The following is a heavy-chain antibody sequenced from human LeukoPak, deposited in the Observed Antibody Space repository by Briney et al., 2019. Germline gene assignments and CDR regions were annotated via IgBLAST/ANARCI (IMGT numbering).Heavy chain of an antibody. Sequence: SETLSLTCAVYGGSFSGYYWSWIRQPPGKGLEWIGEINHSGSTNYNPSLKSRVTISVDTSKNQFSLKLSSVTAADTAVYYCARSLIALGYCSSTSCRRVWFDPWGQGTLVTVSS. V-gene: IGHV4-34*01. J-gene: IGHJ5*02. CDR2: INHSGST. D-gene: IGHD2-2*01. CDR1: GGSFSGYY. CDR3: ARSLIALGYCSSTSCRRVWFDP.